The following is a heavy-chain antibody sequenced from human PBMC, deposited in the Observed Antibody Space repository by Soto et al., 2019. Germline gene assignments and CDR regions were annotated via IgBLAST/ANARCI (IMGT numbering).Heavy chain of an antibody. V-gene: IGHV3-7*03. J-gene: IGHJ4*02. D-gene: IGHD3-9*01. Sequence: GGSLRLSCVASGFTFTRYYMTWVRQAPGKGLEWAASINLDGSEQFYVDSVKGRFIISRDNARSSLYLQMNSLRAEDTALYFCSRENWFQDYWGPGTLVTVSS. CDR3: SRENWFQDY. CDR1: GFTFTRYY. CDR2: INLDGSEQ.